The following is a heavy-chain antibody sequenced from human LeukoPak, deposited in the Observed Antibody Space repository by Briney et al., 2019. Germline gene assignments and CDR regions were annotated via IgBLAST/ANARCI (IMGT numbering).Heavy chain of an antibody. J-gene: IGHJ4*02. CDR3: AKDARRTSGWYFFDY. D-gene: IGHD6-19*01. V-gene: IGHV3-23*01. Sequence: PGGSLRLSCAASGFAFSSQAMGWVRQAPGKGLEWVSGISDSGSITYYADSVKCRFTISSDNSKNTLFLQMNSLSAEDTAVYYCAKDARRTSGWYFFDYWGQGTLVSVS. CDR1: GFAFSSQA. CDR2: ISDSGSIT.